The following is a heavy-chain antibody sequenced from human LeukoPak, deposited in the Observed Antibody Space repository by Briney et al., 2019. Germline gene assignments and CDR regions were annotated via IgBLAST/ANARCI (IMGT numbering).Heavy chain of an antibody. D-gene: IGHD3-22*01. V-gene: IGHV3-74*01. J-gene: IGHJ4*02. CDR2: ISRDGSST. CDR3: ARGYEHDSSGLDY. CDR1: GFTFTNNW. Sequence: GGSLRLSCAASGFTFTNNWMYWVRQPPGKGLVWVSRISRDGSSTSYADSVKGRFTISRDNAKSTLYLQMNSLREEDTAVYYCARGYEHDSSGLDYWGQGTLVTAPS.